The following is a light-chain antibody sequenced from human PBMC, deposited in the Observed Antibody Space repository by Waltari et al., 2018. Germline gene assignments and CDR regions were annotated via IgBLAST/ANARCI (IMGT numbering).Light chain of an antibody. CDR2: DVR. CDR3: ASYKYGSNVV. CDR1: SSDVGRYDY. J-gene: IGLJ2*01. V-gene: IGLV2-14*03. Sequence: QSALTQPASVSGSSGQSITISCTGSSSDVGRYDYVSWYQQLPGKAPKLIIFDVRLRPSGVSNRFSASKSGNTASLTFSGSRAEDEADYYCASYKYGSNVVYGGGTKVTV.